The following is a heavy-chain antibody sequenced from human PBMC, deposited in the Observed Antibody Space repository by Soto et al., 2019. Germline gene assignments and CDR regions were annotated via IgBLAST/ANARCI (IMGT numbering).Heavy chain of an antibody. CDR2: MNPNSGGT. CDR3: ARHARVRRYQIASGGR. CDR1: GYTFTGYY. Sequence: ASVKVSCKASGYTFTGYYMHWVRQAPGQGLEWMGWMNPNSGGTNYAQKFQGWVTMTRDTSISTAYMELSRLRSDDTAVYYCARHARVRRYQIASGGRWGQGTLGTVSS. D-gene: IGHD6-25*01. V-gene: IGHV1-2*04. J-gene: IGHJ1*01.